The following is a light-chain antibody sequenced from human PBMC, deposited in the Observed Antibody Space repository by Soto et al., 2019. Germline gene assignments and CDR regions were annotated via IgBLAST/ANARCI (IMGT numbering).Light chain of an antibody. V-gene: IGKV1-39*01. J-gene: IGKJ1*01. CDR2: ASS. CDR3: QQSYIAPWT. CDR1: QSIYSY. Sequence: IQMTQSPSSLSASVGYRVSITCRAIQSIYSYLNWYQQKPGKVPRVLIYASSSLQSGVPSRFIGGGSGTDFTLTISSLQPEHFATYYCQQSYIAPWTFGQGTKVDIK.